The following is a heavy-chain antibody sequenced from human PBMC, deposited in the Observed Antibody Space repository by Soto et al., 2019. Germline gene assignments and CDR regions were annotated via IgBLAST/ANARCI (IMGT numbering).Heavy chain of an antibody. CDR3: ARDLTAADY. Sequence: QVQLMQSGAEVKKPGASVTISCTASGYTFTSYYIHWVRQAPRPGLEWMAIINPSGGSTNYAQKFQGSVTVTRDTSTSTVNMELSSLSSEDTAVYYCARDLTAADYWGQGTLVTVSS. D-gene: IGHD2-21*02. CDR2: INPSGGST. J-gene: IGHJ4*02. CDR1: GYTFTSYY. V-gene: IGHV1-46*01.